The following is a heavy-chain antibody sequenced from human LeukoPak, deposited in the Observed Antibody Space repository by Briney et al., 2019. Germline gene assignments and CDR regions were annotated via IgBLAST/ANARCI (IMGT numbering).Heavy chain of an antibody. D-gene: IGHD6-13*01. CDR3: ARNLIPEQLVVNF. CDR2: IYTSGST. J-gene: IGHJ4*02. Sequence: SETLSLTCTVSGGSISSGSYYWSWIRQPAGKGLEWIGRIYTSGSTNYNPSLKSRVTISVDTSKNQLSLKLSSVTAADTAVYYCARNLIPEQLVVNFWGQGTLVTVSS. CDR1: GGSISSGSYY. V-gene: IGHV4-61*02.